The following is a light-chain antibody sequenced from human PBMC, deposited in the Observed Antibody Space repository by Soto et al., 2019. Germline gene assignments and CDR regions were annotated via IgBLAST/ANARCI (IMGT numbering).Light chain of an antibody. V-gene: IGKV1-5*03. CDR2: QVS. CDR3: QQNNSYSWT. Sequence: DIQMTQSPSTVSASVGDRVTITCRASQSISNWVAWYQQKPGKPPKVLIFQVSTLESGVPSRFSGSGSGIEFSLTISSLQPDDFATYYCQQNNSYSWTFGQGTKVEIK. CDR1: QSISNW. J-gene: IGKJ1*01.